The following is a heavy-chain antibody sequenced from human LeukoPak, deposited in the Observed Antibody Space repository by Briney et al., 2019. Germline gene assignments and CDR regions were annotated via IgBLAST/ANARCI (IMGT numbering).Heavy chain of an antibody. Sequence: PSETLSLTCAVYGGSFSGYYWSWIRQPPGKGLEWIGEINHSGSTNYNPSLRSRVTISVDTSKNQFSLKLSSVTAADTAVYYCARRLLGYYYGSGSYPDYWGQGTLVTVSS. V-gene: IGHV4-34*01. CDR2: INHSGST. CDR3: ARRLLGYYYGSGSYPDY. CDR1: GGSFSGYY. D-gene: IGHD3-10*01. J-gene: IGHJ4*02.